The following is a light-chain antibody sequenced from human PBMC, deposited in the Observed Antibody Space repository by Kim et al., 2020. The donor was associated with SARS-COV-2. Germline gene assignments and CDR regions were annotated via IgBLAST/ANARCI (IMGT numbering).Light chain of an antibody. CDR1: QTVRSN. CDR3: QQYSDWPPALT. Sequence: PGERATLSCRGSQTVRSNLAWDQQRPGQAPRLLIYATSTRATGIPARFRGSGSGTEFTLTISSLQSEDFAVYYCQQYSDWPPALTFGGGTKVDIK. V-gene: IGKV3D-15*01. CDR2: ATS. J-gene: IGKJ4*01.